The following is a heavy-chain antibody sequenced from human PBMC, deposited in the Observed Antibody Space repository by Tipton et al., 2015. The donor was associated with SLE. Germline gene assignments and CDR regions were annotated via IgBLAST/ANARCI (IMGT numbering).Heavy chain of an antibody. CDR2: INYSGST. J-gene: IGHJ4*02. CDR3: ARADGATGLDY. D-gene: IGHD5-12*01. V-gene: IGHV4-59*01. CDR1: GGSISRYY. Sequence: LRLSCTVSGGSISRYYWSWIRQPPGKGLEWIGYINYSGSTSYNPSLKSRVTTSVDTSRNQFSLKLSSVTAADTAVYYCARADGATGLDYWGQGILVTVSS.